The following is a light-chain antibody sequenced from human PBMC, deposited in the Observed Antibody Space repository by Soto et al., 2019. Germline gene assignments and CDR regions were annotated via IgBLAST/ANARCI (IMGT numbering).Light chain of an antibody. V-gene: IGKV1-6*01. CDR2: AAS. Sequence: AIQMAQSPSSLSASVGDRVTITCRASQGIRNDLGWYQQKPGKAPELLIYAASTLQSGVPSRFSGSGSGTDFTPTISCLQPEDFATYYCLQDYNYPPTFGLGTKVEIK. CDR3: LQDYNYPPT. CDR1: QGIRND. J-gene: IGKJ1*01.